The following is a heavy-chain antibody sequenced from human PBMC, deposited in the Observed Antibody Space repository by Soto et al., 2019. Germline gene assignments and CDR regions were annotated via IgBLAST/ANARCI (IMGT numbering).Heavy chain of an antibody. J-gene: IGHJ4*02. CDR1: GFTFSSYG. Sequence: HPGGSLRLSCAASGFTFSSYGMHWVRQAPGKGLEWVAVIWYDGSNKYYADSVKGRFTISRDNSKNTLYLQMNSLRAEDTAVYYCARAGNDYSNYGPFDYWGQGTLVTVSS. D-gene: IGHD4-4*01. V-gene: IGHV3-33*01. CDR2: IWYDGSNK. CDR3: ARAGNDYSNYGPFDY.